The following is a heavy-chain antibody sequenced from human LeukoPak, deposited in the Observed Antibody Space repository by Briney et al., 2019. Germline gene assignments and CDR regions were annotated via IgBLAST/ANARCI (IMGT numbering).Heavy chain of an antibody. J-gene: IGHJ4*02. CDR1: GFTFRSHA. V-gene: IGHV3-23*01. Sequence: GGSLRLSCVGSGFTFRSHAMSWVRQAPEKGLEFVSGIYENGGTTYYADSVKGRFTISRDNSKNTLYLQMNSLRAEDTAVYYCARWRSDSSGWYYSDYWGQGTLVTVSS. D-gene: IGHD6-19*01. CDR3: ARWRSDSSGWYYSDY. CDR2: IYENGGTT.